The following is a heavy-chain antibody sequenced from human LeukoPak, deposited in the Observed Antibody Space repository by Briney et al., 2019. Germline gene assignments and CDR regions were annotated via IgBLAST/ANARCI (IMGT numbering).Heavy chain of an antibody. CDR3: ARDWGPMIHGVVILAAF. CDR1: GYTFSDYG. J-gene: IGHJ4*02. Sequence: GASVKVSCKACGYTFSDYGINWVRQAPGQGLEWMGWISGYNGNTDYAQIVQGRATMTTDTSTNTVYMELTSLTSDDTAVYYCARDWGPMIHGVVILAAFWGQGTLVTVSS. D-gene: IGHD3-3*01. V-gene: IGHV1-18*01. CDR2: ISGYNGNT.